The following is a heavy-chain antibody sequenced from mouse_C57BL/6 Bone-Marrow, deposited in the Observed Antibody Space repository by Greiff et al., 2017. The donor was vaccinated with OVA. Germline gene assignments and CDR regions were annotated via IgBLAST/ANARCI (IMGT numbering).Heavy chain of an antibody. Sequence: QVQLQQSGAELVRPGTSVKLSCKASGYTFTSYWMHWVKQRPGQGLEWIGVIDPSDSYTNYNQKFKGKATLTVDTSSSTAYMQLSSLTSEDSAVYYCARRGYDGWGQGTSVTVSS. J-gene: IGHJ4*01. CDR2: IDPSDSYT. D-gene: IGHD3-1*01. V-gene: IGHV1-59*01. CDR1: GYTFTSYW. CDR3: ARRGYDG.